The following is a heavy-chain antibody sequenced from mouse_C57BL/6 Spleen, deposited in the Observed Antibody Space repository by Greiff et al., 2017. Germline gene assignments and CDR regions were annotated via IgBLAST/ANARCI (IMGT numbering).Heavy chain of an antibody. CDR2: ISSGSSTI. Sequence: EVMLVESGGGLVKPGGSLKLSCAASGFTFSDYGMHWVRQAPEKGLEWVAYISSGSSTIYYADTVKGRFTISRDNAKNTLFLQMTSLRSEDTAMYDCARRYYYGNAMDYWGQGTSVTVSS. V-gene: IGHV5-17*01. D-gene: IGHD1-1*01. J-gene: IGHJ4*01. CDR3: ARRYYYGNAMDY. CDR1: GFTFSDYG.